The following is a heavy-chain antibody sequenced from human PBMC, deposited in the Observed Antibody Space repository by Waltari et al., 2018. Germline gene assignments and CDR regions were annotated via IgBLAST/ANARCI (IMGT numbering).Heavy chain of an antibody. CDR3: AREYILVWFGELLPYYFDY. J-gene: IGHJ4*02. CDR1: GGSFSGYY. V-gene: IGHV4-34*01. D-gene: IGHD3-10*01. CDR2: INHSGST. Sequence: QVQLQQWGAGLLKPSATLSLTCAVYGGSFSGYYWNWSRQAPGKGREWIGGINHSGSTNYTPSLKSRVTISVDTSENQFSLKLSSVTAADTAVYYCAREYILVWFGELLPYYFDYWGQGTLVTVSS.